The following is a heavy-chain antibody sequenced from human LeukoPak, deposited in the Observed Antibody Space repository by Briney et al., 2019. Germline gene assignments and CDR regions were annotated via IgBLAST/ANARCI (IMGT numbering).Heavy chain of an antibody. D-gene: IGHD5-12*01. V-gene: IGHV3-23*01. CDR2: ISGSGGST. J-gene: IGHJ3*02. CDR1: GFTFSSYA. Sequence: GGSLRLSCAASGFTFSSYAMSWVRQAPGKRLEWVSGISGSGGSTYYADSVKGRFTISRDNSKNTLYLQMNSLRAEDTAVYYCAKRRIVATTEDAFDIWGQGTMVTVSS. CDR3: AKRRIVATTEDAFDI.